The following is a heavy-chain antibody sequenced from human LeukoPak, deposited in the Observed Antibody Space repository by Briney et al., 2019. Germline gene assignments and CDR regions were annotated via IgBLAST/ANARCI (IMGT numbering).Heavy chain of an antibody. Sequence: ASVKVSCEASGYTFTSYGISWVRQAPGQGLEWMGWISAYNGNTNYAQKLQGRVTMTTDTSTSTAYMELRSLRSDDTAVYYCARVQFDYGDFDYWGQGTLVTVSS. CDR1: GYTFTSYG. D-gene: IGHD4-17*01. CDR3: ARVQFDYGDFDY. CDR2: ISAYNGNT. V-gene: IGHV1-18*01. J-gene: IGHJ4*02.